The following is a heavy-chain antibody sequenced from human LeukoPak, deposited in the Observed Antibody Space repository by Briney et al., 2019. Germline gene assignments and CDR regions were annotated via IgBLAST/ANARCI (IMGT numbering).Heavy chain of an antibody. CDR3: ARASGRLRWSLDY. Sequence: SETLSLTCAVYGGSFSGYYWSWIRQPPGKGLEWIGETNHSGSTNYNPSLKSRVTISVDTSKNQFSLKLSSVTAADTAVYYCARASGRLRWSLDYWGQGTLVTVSS. CDR2: TNHSGST. D-gene: IGHD4-23*01. V-gene: IGHV4-34*01. CDR1: GGSFSGYY. J-gene: IGHJ4*02.